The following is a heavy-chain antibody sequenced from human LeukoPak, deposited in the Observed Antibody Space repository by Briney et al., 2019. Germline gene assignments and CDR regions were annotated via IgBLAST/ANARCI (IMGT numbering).Heavy chain of an antibody. CDR3: ARERLGELSDAFDI. Sequence: SETLSLTCTVSGGSISSYYWSWLRQPPGKGLEWIGYIYYSGSTNYNPSLKSRVTISVDTSKNQFSLKLSSVTAADTAVYYCARERLGELSDAFDIWGQGTMVTVSS. J-gene: IGHJ3*02. D-gene: IGHD3-16*02. CDR1: GGSISSYY. CDR2: IYYSGST. V-gene: IGHV4-59*01.